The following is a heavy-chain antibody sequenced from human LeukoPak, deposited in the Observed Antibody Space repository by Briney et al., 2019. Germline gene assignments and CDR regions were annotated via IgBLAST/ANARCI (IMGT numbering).Heavy chain of an antibody. Sequence: GGSLRLSCAASGFTFSSYSMNWVRQAPGKGLEWVSSISSSSSYIYYADSVKGRFTISRDNAKNSLYLQMNSLRAEDTAVYYCASSSWQQLVLGQAYYFDYWGQGTLVTVSS. V-gene: IGHV3-21*01. CDR1: GFTFSSYS. J-gene: IGHJ4*02. CDR3: ASSSWQQLVLGQAYYFDY. D-gene: IGHD6-13*01. CDR2: ISSSSSYI.